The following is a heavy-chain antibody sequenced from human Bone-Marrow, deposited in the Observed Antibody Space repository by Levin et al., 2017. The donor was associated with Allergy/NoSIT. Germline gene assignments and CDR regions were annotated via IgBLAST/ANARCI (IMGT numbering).Heavy chain of an antibody. Sequence: PGGSLRLSCAASGFTFSSYGMHWVRQAPGKGLEWVAVIWYDGSNKYYADSVKGRFTISRDNSKNTLYLQMNSLRAEDTAVYYCARDRSGAGPEFIDYWGQGTLVTVSS. J-gene: IGHJ4*02. CDR2: IWYDGSNK. V-gene: IGHV3-33*01. CDR1: GFTFSSYG. D-gene: IGHD1-26*01. CDR3: ARDRSGAGPEFIDY.